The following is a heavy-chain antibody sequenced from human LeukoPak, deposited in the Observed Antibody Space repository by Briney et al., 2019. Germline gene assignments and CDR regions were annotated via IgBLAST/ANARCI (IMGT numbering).Heavy chain of an antibody. CDR3: ASSLYSSGWYGRNFQH. Sequence: SVKVSCKASGGTLSSYAISWVRQAPGQGLEWMGGIIPIFGTANYAQKFQGRVTITADESTSTAYMELSSLRSEDTAVYYCASSLYSSGWYGRNFQHWGQGTLVTVSS. V-gene: IGHV1-69*13. CDR2: IIPIFGTA. J-gene: IGHJ1*01. D-gene: IGHD6-19*01. CDR1: GGTLSSYA.